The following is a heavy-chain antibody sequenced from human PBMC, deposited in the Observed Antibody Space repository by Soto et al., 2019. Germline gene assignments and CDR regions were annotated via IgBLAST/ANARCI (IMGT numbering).Heavy chain of an antibody. CDR2: INPKSGNR. CDR3: ARGAEVGIELAAFDQ. Sequence: QVHLVQSGAEVKRAGASVTVSCKASGYTFSDYYIHWVRQAPGQGLQWMGCINPKSGNRRYAQMFRGWVFITRDTSISTAYMEVSGLKSDETAVYFCARGAEVGIELAAFDQWGQGTLVTVSA. J-gene: IGHJ4*02. D-gene: IGHD2-8*02. CDR1: GYTFSDYY. V-gene: IGHV1-2*04.